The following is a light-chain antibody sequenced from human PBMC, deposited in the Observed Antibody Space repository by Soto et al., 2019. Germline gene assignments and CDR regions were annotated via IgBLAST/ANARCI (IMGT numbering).Light chain of an antibody. J-gene: IGKJ4*01. CDR3: HQYDSSPLT. CDR1: QSVSSSY. V-gene: IGKV3-20*01. CDR2: GAS. Sequence: EIVLTQSPGTLSLSPGERATLSRRASQSVSSSYLAWYQQKPGQAPRLLIYGASSRATGIPDRFSGSGSGTDFTITISRLEPEDFAVYYSHQYDSSPLTFGGGTKVEIK.